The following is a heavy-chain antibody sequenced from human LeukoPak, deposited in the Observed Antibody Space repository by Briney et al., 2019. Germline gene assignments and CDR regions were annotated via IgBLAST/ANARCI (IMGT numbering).Heavy chain of an antibody. CDR3: ARGYCSGGSCYNYFDH. Sequence: ASVKVSCKASGYTFTSYYMHWVRQAPGQGLQWMGIINPSGGSTSYAQKFQGRVTMTRDTSTSTAYMELSSLRSEDTAVYYCARGYCSGGSCYNYFDHWGQGTLVTVSS. V-gene: IGHV1-46*01. CDR2: INPSGGST. D-gene: IGHD2-15*01. J-gene: IGHJ4*02. CDR1: GYTFTSYY.